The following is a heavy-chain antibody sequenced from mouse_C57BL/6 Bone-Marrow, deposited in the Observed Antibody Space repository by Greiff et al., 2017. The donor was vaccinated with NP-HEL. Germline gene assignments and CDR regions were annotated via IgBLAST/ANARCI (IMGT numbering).Heavy chain of an antibody. J-gene: IGHJ2*01. D-gene: IGHD4-1*01. V-gene: IGHV1-26*01. CDR1: GYTFTDYY. Sequence: EVQLQQSGPELVKPGASVKISCKASGYTFTDYYMNWVKQSHGKSLEWIGDINPNNGGTSYNQKFKGKATLTVDKSSSTAYMELRSLTSEDSAVYYCARGGTVYYFDYWGQGTTLTFSS. CDR2: INPNNGGT. CDR3: ARGGTVYYFDY.